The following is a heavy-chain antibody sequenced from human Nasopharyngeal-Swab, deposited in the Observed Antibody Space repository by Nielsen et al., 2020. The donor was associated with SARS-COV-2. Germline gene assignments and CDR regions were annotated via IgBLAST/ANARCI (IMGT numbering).Heavy chain of an antibody. V-gene: IGHV4-61*01. Sequence: SETLSLPCPISGGSLYISSHYWRWLRQPPGKGLEWIGYIFYSGSPPYNPSLRRRVTMSVDTSQTQFSLTLCSVTAADTAVYYCTRGDYYARVDYWGHGTLVRVSS. CDR2: IFYSGSP. J-gene: IGHJ4*01. CDR3: TRGDYYARVDY. D-gene: IGHD1-26*01. CDR1: GGSLYISSHY.